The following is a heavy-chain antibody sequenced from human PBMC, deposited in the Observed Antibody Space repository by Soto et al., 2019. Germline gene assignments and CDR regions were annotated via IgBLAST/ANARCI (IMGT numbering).Heavy chain of an antibody. CDR1: GFTFGNSA. CDR2: IRGSGVAT. CDR3: AKDALTNDYGAPNYFDY. J-gene: IGHJ4*02. Sequence: EVQLLESGGRLLQPGGSLRLSCAGSGFTFGNSAMSWVRQAPGGGLEWISSIRGSGVATFSAVSVEGRFNISRDNARNTLHLQMPSLRAEDTAVYFCAKDALTNDYGAPNYFDYWGQGTLVTVSS. D-gene: IGHD4-17*01. V-gene: IGHV3-23*01.